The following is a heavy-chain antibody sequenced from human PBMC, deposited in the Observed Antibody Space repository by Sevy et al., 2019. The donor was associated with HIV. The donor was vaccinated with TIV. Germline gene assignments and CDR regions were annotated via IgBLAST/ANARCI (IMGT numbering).Heavy chain of an antibody. CDR3: VSYDYTWGGY. V-gene: IGHV4-39*01. J-gene: IGHJ4*02. D-gene: IGHD3-16*01. CDR2: IYYSGST. Sequence: SETLSLTCTVSGGSINSSTYYWGWIRQPPGKGLEWIGSIYYSGSTFYNPSLKSRLTISVDTSKNQFSLRLNSVTAADMAVYYCVSYDYTWGGYWGQGTLVTVSS. CDR1: GGSINSSTYY.